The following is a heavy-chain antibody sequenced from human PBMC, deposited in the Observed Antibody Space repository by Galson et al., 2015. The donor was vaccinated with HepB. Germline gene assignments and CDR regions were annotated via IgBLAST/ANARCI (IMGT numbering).Heavy chain of an antibody. CDR1: GFTFSSYS. Sequence: SLRLSCAASGFTFSSYSMNWVRQAPGKGLEWVSYISSSSSTIYYADSVKGRFTISRDNAKNSLYLQMNSLRDEDTAVYYCARVGDSRKWVYYYYGMDVWGQGTTVTVSS. J-gene: IGHJ6*02. V-gene: IGHV3-48*02. CDR3: ARVGDSRKWVYYYYGMDV. D-gene: IGHD2-21*01. CDR2: ISSSSSTI.